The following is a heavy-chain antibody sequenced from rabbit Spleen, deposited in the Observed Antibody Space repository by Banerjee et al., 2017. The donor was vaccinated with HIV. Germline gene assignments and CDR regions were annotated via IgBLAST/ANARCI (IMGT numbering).Heavy chain of an antibody. CDR3: ARAIVPWLGLTRLDL. Sequence: QEQLVESGGGLVKPGASLTLTCIASGFSFNSGYDMCWVRQAPGKGLEWIACIYAGSSGNTYSATWAKGRFTISKTSSTTVTLQMTSLTAADTATYFCARAIVPWLGLTRLDLWGQGTLVTVS. J-gene: IGHJ3*01. CDR2: IYAGSSGNT. V-gene: IGHV1S45*01. D-gene: IGHD4-1*01. CDR1: GFSFNSGYD.